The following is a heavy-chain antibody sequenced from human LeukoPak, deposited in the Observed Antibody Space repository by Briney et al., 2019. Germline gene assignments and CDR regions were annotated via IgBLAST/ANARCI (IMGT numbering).Heavy chain of an antibody. J-gene: IGHJ4*02. CDR2: TYYRSKWYN. CDR3: AREGLYDSSGLTI. V-gene: IGHV6-1*01. CDR1: GDSVSSNSGA. D-gene: IGHD3-22*01. Sequence: SQTLSLTCAISGDSVSSNSGAWNWIRQSPSRGLEWLGRTYYRSKWYNDYAVSVKSRITINPDTSKNQFSPQLNSVTPEDTAVYYCAREGLYDSSGLTIWGQGTLVTVSS.